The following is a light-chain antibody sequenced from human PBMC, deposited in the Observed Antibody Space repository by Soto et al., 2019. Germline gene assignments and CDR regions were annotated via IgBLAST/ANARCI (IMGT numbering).Light chain of an antibody. CDR3: QQYGRSPGT. CDR2: ETS. J-gene: IGKJ1*01. V-gene: IGKV3-20*01. Sequence: IMLKQSPGNLSLTPEERATLSCRASQSVRDSHLAWYQQKPGQAPSLLIYETSSRATGIPDRFRGSGSGTEFALTITRVEPEDVAMYFCQQYGRSPGTFCQGAKVDVK. CDR1: QSVRDSH.